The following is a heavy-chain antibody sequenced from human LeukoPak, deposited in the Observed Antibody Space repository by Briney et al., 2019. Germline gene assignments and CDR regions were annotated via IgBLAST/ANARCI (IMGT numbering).Heavy chain of an antibody. Sequence: ASVKVSCKGSGYSFTNYTMHWVRQAPGQRLEWMGWINAGNGNTKYSQKVRGRVTITRDTSASTVYMELSSLRLEDTALYYCARDREGFWYFDLWGRGTLVTVSS. J-gene: IGHJ2*01. CDR3: ARDREGFWYFDL. V-gene: IGHV1-3*01. CDR2: INAGNGNT. D-gene: IGHD1-26*01. CDR1: GYSFTNYT.